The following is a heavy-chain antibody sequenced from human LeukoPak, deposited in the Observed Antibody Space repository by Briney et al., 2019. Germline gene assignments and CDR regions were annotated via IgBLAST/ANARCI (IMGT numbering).Heavy chain of an antibody. D-gene: IGHD6-13*01. CDR2: IYYSGST. V-gene: IGHV4-59*12. CDR3: ARGVDSSRRYEYYYRDV. Sequence: PSETLSLTCTVSGVSISSYYWSWIRQPPGKGLEWIGYIYYSGSTNYNPSLKSRVTISVDTSKNQFSLKLSSVTAADTAVYYCARGVDSSRRYEYYYRDVWAKGNRVPVSS. J-gene: IGHJ6*03. CDR1: GVSISSYY.